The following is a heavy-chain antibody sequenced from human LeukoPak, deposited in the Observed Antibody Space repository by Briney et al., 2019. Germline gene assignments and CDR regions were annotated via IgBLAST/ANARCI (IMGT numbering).Heavy chain of an antibody. CDR2: IKQDGNEK. Sequence: GGSLRLSCVASGFIFSSSWMSWVRQAPGKGLEWVANIKQDGNEKDYADSVKGRFTISRDNAKNSLYLQMNSLRAEDTAVYYCASMFNWNYGKDYWGQGTLVTVSS. D-gene: IGHD1-7*01. J-gene: IGHJ4*02. CDR3: ASMFNWNYGKDY. V-gene: IGHV3-7*01. CDR1: GFIFSSSW.